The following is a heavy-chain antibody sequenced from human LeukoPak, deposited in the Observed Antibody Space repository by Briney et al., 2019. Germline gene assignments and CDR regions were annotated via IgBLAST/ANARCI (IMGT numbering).Heavy chain of an antibody. CDR2: INHSGST. J-gene: IGHJ3*02. V-gene: IGHV4-34*01. CDR3: ARLYRATDAFDI. Sequence: PSETLSLTCAVYGGSFSGYYWSWIRQPPGKGLEWIGEINHSGSTNYNPSLKSRVTISVDTSKNQFSLKLSSVTAADTAVYYCARLYRATDAFDIWGQGTTVTVSS. CDR1: GGSFSGYY. D-gene: IGHD1-26*01.